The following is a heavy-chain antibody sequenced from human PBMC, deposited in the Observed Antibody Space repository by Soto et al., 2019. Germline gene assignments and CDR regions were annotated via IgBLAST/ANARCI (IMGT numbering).Heavy chain of an antibody. D-gene: IGHD3-10*01. J-gene: IGHJ4*01. CDR1: GYTFYRYG. V-gene: IGHV1-18*01. Sequence: GAPVEVSRQPSGYTFYRYGITWVRQAPGQGLEWMGWISAYNGNTNYAQKFQGRVTMTTDTSTSTAYMELRSLGSDDTAVYYCASGWFGEFVYQFDYWG. CDR2: ISAYNGNT. CDR3: ASGWFGEFVYQFDY.